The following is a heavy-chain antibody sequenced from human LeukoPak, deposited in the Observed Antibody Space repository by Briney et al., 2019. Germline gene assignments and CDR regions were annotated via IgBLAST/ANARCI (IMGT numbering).Heavy chain of an antibody. D-gene: IGHD3-16*02. Sequence: SETLSLTCTVSGGSISSSSYYWGWIRQPPGKGLEWIGSIYYSGSTYYNPSLKSRVTISVDTSKNQFSLQLNSVTPEDTAVYYCARGITFGGVIVQFDYWGQGTLVTVSS. CDR1: GGSISSSSYY. J-gene: IGHJ4*02. CDR3: ARGITFGGVIVQFDY. V-gene: IGHV4-39*01. CDR2: IYYSGST.